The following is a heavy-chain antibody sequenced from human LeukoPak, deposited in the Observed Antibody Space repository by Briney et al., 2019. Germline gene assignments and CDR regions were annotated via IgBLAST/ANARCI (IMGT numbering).Heavy chain of an antibody. Sequence: SSETLSLTCTVSGGSISSYYWSWIRQPPGKGLEWIGYIYYSGSTNYNPSLKSRVTISVDTSKNQFSLKLSSVTAADTAVYYCASVWGSYRLRDWGQGTLVTVSS. CDR3: ASVWGSYRLRD. CDR2: IYYSGST. J-gene: IGHJ4*02. D-gene: IGHD3-16*02. CDR1: GGSISSYY. V-gene: IGHV4-59*01.